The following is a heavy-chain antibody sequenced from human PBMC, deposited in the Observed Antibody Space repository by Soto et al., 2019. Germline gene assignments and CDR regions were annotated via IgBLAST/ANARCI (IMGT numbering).Heavy chain of an antibody. CDR1: RSSLSTSGMC. D-gene: IGHD3-3*01. Sequence: GSGPTLVNTTQTLTLTCTFSRSSLSTSGMCVSWIRQPPGKALEWIALIDWDDEKYSSTSLKTRPTISKQTSKNQVVLTMTNMDPVDTATYYCSRIRPPVDIFGVFTDYGMDVWGQGTTVTVSS. J-gene: IGHJ6*02. CDR2: IDWDDEK. V-gene: IGHV2-70*01. CDR3: SRIRPPVDIFGVFTDYGMDV.